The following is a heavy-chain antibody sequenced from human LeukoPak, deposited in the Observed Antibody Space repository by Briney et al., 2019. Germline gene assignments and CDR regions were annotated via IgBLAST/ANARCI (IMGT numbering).Heavy chain of an antibody. CDR1: GFTFSSYG. J-gene: IGHJ2*01. CDR3: ARRHTSYWYFDL. V-gene: IGHV3-33*01. CDR2: TWYDGGNK. D-gene: IGHD1-1*01. Sequence: PGGSLRLSCAASGFTFSSYGMHWVRQAPGKGLEWVAVTWYDGGNKYYADSVKGRFTISRDNAKNSLYLQMNSLRAEDTAVYYCARRHTSYWYFDLWGRGTLVTVSS.